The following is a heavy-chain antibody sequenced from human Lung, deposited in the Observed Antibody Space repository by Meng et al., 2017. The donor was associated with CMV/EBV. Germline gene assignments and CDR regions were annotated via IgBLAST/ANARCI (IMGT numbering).Heavy chain of an antibody. Sequence: GSLRLSCAVYGGSFSGYYWSWIRRPPGKGLEWIGEINHSGSTNYNPSLKSRVTISVDTSKNQFSLKLSSVTAADTAVYYCARRGRATVGYWGQGTLVTVSS. J-gene: IGHJ4*02. CDR3: ARRGRATVGY. CDR1: GGSFSGYY. V-gene: IGHV4-34*01. D-gene: IGHD1-26*01. CDR2: INHSGST.